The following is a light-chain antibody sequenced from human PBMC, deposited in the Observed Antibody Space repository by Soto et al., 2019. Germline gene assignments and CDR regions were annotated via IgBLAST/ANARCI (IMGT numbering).Light chain of an antibody. CDR3: QQYKNWPL. Sequence: DIQMTPSPSTLSGSLGDRVTITCRASQTISSWLAWYQQKPGKAPKLLIYKASSLESGVPSRLSGSGFGTEFTLTISSLQSEDFAVYYCQQYKNWPLFGQGTRLEIK. V-gene: IGKV1-5*03. CDR2: KAS. J-gene: IGKJ5*01. CDR1: QTISSW.